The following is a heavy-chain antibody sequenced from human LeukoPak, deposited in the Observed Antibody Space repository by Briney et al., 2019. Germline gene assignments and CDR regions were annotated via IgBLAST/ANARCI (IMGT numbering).Heavy chain of an antibody. V-gene: IGHV3-64*01. CDR3: ARSRTTVGPGYFDY. Sequence: GGSLRLSCAASGFPFSRYWMTWVRQAPGKGLEYVSGIGSNGGSTYYANSVKGRFTISRDNSKNTLYLQMGSLRVEDTAVFYCARSRTTVGPGYFDYWGQGTLVTVSS. CDR2: IGSNGGST. CDR1: GFPFSRYW. J-gene: IGHJ4*02. D-gene: IGHD4-11*01.